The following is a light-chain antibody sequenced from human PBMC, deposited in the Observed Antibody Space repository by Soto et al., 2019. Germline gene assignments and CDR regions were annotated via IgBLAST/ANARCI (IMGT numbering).Light chain of an antibody. V-gene: IGKV1-5*03. CDR2: KAS. CDR1: QSINTW. CDR3: QHYDSYPPWT. Sequence: DIQMTQSPSTLSASVGDRVTITCRASQSINTWLAWYQQEPGKAPRLLIYKASSLESGVPSRFSVSGSGTEFTLTISSLQPDDFATYYCQHYDSYPPWTFGQGTKVEIK. J-gene: IGKJ1*01.